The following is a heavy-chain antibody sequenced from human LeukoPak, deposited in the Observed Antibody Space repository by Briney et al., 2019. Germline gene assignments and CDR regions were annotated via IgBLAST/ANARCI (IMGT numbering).Heavy chain of an antibody. CDR1: GFTFSDYY. CDR3: ASPEWLPDSIDI. J-gene: IGHJ3*02. D-gene: IGHD3-3*01. V-gene: IGHV3-7*01. CDR2: IKQDGSEK. Sequence: GGSLRLSCAASGFTFSDYYMSWIRQAPGKGLEWVATIKQDGSEKYYVDSVKGRFTISRDNAKNSLYLQMNSLGAEDTAVYYCASPEWLPDSIDIWGQGTMVTVSS.